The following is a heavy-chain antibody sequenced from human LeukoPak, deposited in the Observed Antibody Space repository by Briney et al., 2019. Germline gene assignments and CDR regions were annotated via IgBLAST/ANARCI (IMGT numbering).Heavy chain of an antibody. V-gene: IGHV3-23*01. CDR2: ISGSGGST. D-gene: IGHD1-26*01. CDR3: AKSLTRLTWELLCYFDY. CDR1: GFTFSSYA. J-gene: IGHJ4*02. Sequence: GGSLRLSCAASGFTFSSYAMSWVRQAPGKVLEWVSAISGSGGSTYCADSVKGRFIISRDNSKNTLYLQMNRLRAEDTAVYYCAKSLTRLTWELLCYFDYWGQGNLVTVSS.